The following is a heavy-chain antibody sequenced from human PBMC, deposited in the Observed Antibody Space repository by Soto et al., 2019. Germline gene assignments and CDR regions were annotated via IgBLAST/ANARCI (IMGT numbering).Heavy chain of an antibody. CDR1: GYTFTSYA. J-gene: IGHJ4*02. CDR3: ARDMNGGSCYSN. V-gene: IGHV1-3*01. D-gene: IGHD2-15*01. CDR2: INAGNGNT. Sequence: ASVKVSCKASGYTFTSYAMHWVRQAPGQRPEWMGWINAGNGNTKYSQKFQGRVTITRDTSASTAYMELSSLRSEDTAVYYCARDMNGGSCYSNWGQGTLVTVSS.